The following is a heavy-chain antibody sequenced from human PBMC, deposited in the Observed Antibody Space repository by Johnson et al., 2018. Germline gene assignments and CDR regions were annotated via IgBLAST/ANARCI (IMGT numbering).Heavy chain of an antibody. CDR3: ASYVLSRDAFDI. D-gene: IGHD3-16*01. V-gene: IGHV3-74*02. CDR2: INSDGSST. Sequence: VQLVESGGGVVQPGRSLRLSCAASGFTFSSYGMHWVRQAPGKGLEWVSRINSDGSSTSYADSVKGRFTISRDNAKNSLYLQMNSLRAEDTAVYYCASYVLSRDAFDIWGQGTMVTVSS. J-gene: IGHJ3*02. CDR1: GFTFSSYG.